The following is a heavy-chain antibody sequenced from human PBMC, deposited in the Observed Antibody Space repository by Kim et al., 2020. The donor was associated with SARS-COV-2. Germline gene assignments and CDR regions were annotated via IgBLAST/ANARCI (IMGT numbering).Heavy chain of an antibody. CDR3: ARAPLDYYDSSGYYCTEDYYFDY. Sequence: SETLSLTCTVSGGSISSYYWSWIRQPPGKGLEWIGYIYYSGSTNYNPSLKSRVTISVDTSKNQFSLKLSSVTAADTAVYYCARAPLDYYDSSGYYCTEDYYFDYWGQGTLVTVSS. D-gene: IGHD3-22*01. CDR1: GGSISSYY. CDR2: IYYSGST. V-gene: IGHV4-59*13. J-gene: IGHJ4*02.